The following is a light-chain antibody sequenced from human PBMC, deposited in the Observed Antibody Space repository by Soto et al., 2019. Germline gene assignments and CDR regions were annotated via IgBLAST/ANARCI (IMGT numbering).Light chain of an antibody. Sequence: EIVLTQSPGTLSLSPGERATLSCRASQSVSSSYLAWYQQKPGQAPRVLIYAASSRATGIPDRFSGSGSGTEFTLSIRSLEPEDFAVYFCQQYGNSPPNAFGQGTKVEIK. CDR1: QSVSSSY. CDR3: QQYGNSPPNA. J-gene: IGKJ2*01. CDR2: AAS. V-gene: IGKV3-20*01.